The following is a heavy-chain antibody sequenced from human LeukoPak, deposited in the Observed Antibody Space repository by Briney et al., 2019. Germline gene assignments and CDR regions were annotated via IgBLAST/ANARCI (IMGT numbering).Heavy chain of an antibody. CDR3: ARRAVAGIVDY. CDR1: GYTFTSYD. D-gene: IGHD6-19*01. CDR2: ISAYNGNT. J-gene: IGHJ4*02. Sequence: GASVKVSCKASGYTFTSYDINWVRQATGQGLEWMGWISAYNGNTNYAQKLQGRVTMTTDTSTSTAYMELRSLRSDDTAVYYCARRAVAGIVDYWGQGTLVTVSS. V-gene: IGHV1-18*01.